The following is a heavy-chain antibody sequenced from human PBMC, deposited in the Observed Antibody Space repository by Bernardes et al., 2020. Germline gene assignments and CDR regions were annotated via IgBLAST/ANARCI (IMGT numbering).Heavy chain of an antibody. CDR3: ARDPVGGRTSSEFDY. D-gene: IGHD6-6*01. V-gene: IGHV3-21*05. J-gene: IGHJ4*02. CDR2: ISPKSDYI. CDR1: GFSLRDYS. Sequence: VGSLRLSCEGSGFSLRDYSVNWVRQAPGKGLEWVSYISPKSDYIYYAASVKGRFFISRDNARNSLYLQMNSLTAEDTAVYYCARDPVGGRTSSEFDYWGQGTLVTVSS.